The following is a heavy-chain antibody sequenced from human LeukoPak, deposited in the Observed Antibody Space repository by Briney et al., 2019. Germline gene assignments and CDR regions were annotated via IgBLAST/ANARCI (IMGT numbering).Heavy chain of an antibody. Sequence: GGSQRLSCAASGLTFRNFAMSWVRQAPGKGLEWLAVTSGDEDSTHYADSVRGRFVISTDSSKNSLFLQMNSLRADDTAVYYCTIDLMTGFSSGWHFGYWGQGTLVTVSS. D-gene: IGHD6-19*01. V-gene: IGHV3-23*01. J-gene: IGHJ4*02. CDR1: GLTFRNFA. CDR2: TSGDEDST. CDR3: TIDLMTGFSSGWHFGY.